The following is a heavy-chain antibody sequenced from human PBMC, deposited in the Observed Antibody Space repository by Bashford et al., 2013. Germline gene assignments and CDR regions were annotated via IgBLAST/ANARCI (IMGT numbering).Heavy chain of an antibody. J-gene: IGHJ4*02. Sequence: VRQAPGKGLEWVANIKQDGSDKYYVDSVKGRFTISRDNAKNSLFLQMNSLRAEDTAVYYCARDNGHGGDLDSWGQGTLVTVSS. V-gene: IGHV3-7*01. CDR2: IKQDGSDK. D-gene: IGHD3-16*01. CDR3: ARDNGHGGDLDS.